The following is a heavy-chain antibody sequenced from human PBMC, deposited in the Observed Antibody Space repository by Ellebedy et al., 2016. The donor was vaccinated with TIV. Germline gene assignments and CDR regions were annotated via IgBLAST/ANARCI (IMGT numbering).Heavy chain of an antibody. V-gene: IGHV3-13*01. Sequence: GGSLRLSCAASGFTFSSYDMHWVRQATGKGLEWVSAIGTAGDTYYPGSVKGRFTISRENAKNSLYLQMNSLRAGDTAVYYCARHPTLGYGMDVWGQGTTVTVS. D-gene: IGHD3-16*01. CDR1: GFTFSSYD. CDR3: ARHPTLGYGMDV. CDR2: IGTAGDT. J-gene: IGHJ6*02.